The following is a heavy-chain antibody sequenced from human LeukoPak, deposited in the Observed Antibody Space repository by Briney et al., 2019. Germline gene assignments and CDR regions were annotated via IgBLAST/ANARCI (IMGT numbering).Heavy chain of an antibody. CDR2: INGDGTRT. Sequence: GGSLRLSCGASGFAFSSYWMHWVRQAPGKGLVWVSGINGDGTRTTYLDSAKGRFTISRGNAKNTLYLEMNSLRAEDAAVYYCASDQEREYSGYDPFDYWGQGTLVTVSS. V-gene: IGHV3-74*01. J-gene: IGHJ4*02. CDR3: ASDQEREYSGYDPFDY. D-gene: IGHD5-12*01. CDR1: GFAFSSYW.